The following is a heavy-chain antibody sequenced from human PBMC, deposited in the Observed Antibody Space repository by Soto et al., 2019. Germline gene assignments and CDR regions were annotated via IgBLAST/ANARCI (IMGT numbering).Heavy chain of an antibody. CDR3: ARNDYSNPFNWFDP. V-gene: IGHV4-34*01. CDR1: GGSFSGYY. CDR2: INHSGST. D-gene: IGHD4-4*01. J-gene: IGHJ5*02. Sequence: SETLSLTCAVYGGSFSGYYGSWIRQPPGKGLEWVGEINHSGSTNYNPSLKSRVTISVDTSKNQFSLKLSSVTAADTAVYYCARNDYSNPFNWFDPWGQGTLVTVSS.